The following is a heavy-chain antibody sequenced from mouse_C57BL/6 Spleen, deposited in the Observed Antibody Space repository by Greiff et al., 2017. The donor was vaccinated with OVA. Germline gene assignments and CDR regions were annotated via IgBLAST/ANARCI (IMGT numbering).Heavy chain of an antibody. V-gene: IGHV3-6*01. J-gene: IGHJ2*01. Sequence: EVKLMESGPGLVKPSQSLSLTCSVTGYSIPSGYCWNWIRQFPGNKLEWMGYISYDGSNNYNPSLKNRIPITRDNSQNQLFLTWTSMTHEDTTTYYCEVRPLDYWGQGTTLTVSS. CDR2: ISYDGSN. CDR3: EVRPLDY. CDR1: GYSIPSGYC. D-gene: IGHD2-1*01.